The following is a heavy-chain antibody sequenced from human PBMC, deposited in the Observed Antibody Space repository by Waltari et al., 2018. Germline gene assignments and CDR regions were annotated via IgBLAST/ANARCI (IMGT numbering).Heavy chain of an antibody. Sequence: QVQLKESGTGLVKPSETLSLTCTVSGGSISDYYWNWLRQPPGKGLEWIGYLYNTGRTNYNPSLKSRVTISLDTSKNQFSLKLTSVTAADTAVYYCARRGWVVPSSMGAFDIWGQGTLVTVST. CDR2: LYNTGRT. CDR3: ARRGWVVPSSMGAFDI. J-gene: IGHJ3*02. D-gene: IGHD2-2*01. CDR1: GGSISDYY. V-gene: IGHV4-59*01.